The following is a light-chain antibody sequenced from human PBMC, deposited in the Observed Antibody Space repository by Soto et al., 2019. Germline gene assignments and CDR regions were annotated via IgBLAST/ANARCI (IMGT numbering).Light chain of an antibody. CDR3: QQYNSYAYT. Sequence: DIQMTHSPSTLSASVWDRVTITWRASQSISSWVAWYQQKPGKAPKLLIYDASNLESGVPSRFSGSGSGTEFTLTISSLQPDDFATYYCQQYNSYAYTFGQGTKVDIK. CDR1: QSISSW. CDR2: DAS. V-gene: IGKV1-5*01. J-gene: IGKJ2*01.